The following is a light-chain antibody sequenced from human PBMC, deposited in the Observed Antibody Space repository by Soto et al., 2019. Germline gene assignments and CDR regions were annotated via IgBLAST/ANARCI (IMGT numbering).Light chain of an antibody. V-gene: IGKV3-20*01. CDR1: QSVPSTY. Sequence: VLSQSPGRLSLSPGERATLSCRASQSVPSTYFAWYQQKSGQPPRLLISGTSNRATGIPDRFSGSGSGRDFTLTISRLEPEDFAVYYCQQYGSSLFTFGPGTKVDFK. CDR3: QQYGSSLFT. J-gene: IGKJ3*01. CDR2: GTS.